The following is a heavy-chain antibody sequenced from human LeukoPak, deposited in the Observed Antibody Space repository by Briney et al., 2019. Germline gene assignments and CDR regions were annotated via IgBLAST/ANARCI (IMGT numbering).Heavy chain of an antibody. D-gene: IGHD6-19*01. CDR2: IYYSGST. V-gene: IGHV4-39*07. J-gene: IGHJ4*02. Sequence: SETLSLTCTVSGGSISSSSYYWGWIRQPPGEGLEWIGSIYYSGSTYYNPSLKSRVTISVDTSKNQFSLKLSSVTAADMAVYYCARDKVIAVAGIDYWGQGTLVTVSS. CDR3: ARDKVIAVAGIDY. CDR1: GGSISSSSYY.